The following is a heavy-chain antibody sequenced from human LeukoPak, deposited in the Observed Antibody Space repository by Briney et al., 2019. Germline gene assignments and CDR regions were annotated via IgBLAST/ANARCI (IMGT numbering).Heavy chain of an antibody. CDR1: GYTFTDYY. CDR2: INPKSGGP. V-gene: IGHV1-2*06. J-gene: IGHJ4*02. CDR3: ARDFASTPNWELDY. D-gene: IGHD7-27*01. Sequence: GASVKVSCKASGYTFTDYYIHWVQHAPGQGLEWMGQINPKSGGPDYAQDFQGRVTMTRDTSINTADVELGSLTSDDTAVYYCARDFASTPNWELDYWGQGTPVTVS.